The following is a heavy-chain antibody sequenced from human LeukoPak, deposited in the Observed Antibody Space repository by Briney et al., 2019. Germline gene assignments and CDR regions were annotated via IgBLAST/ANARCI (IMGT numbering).Heavy chain of an antibody. Sequence: GGSLRLSCAVSGFTFSSYAMSWVRQAPGKGLEGVSGISGSGGSTYYADSVKGRFTISRDNSKNTLYLQMNSLRAEDTAVYYCAKDRAGSSWYNFDYWGQGTLVTVSS. D-gene: IGHD6-13*01. V-gene: IGHV3-23*01. CDR1: GFTFSSYA. CDR3: AKDRAGSSWYNFDY. CDR2: ISGSGGST. J-gene: IGHJ4*02.